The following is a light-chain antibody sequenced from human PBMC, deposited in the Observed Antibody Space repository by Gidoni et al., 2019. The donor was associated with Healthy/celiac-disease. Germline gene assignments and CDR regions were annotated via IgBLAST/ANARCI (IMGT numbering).Light chain of an antibody. CDR3: QQYDNLPRT. Sequence: DIQMTQSPSSLSASVGDRVTITCQASQDISNYLNWYQQKPGKAPKLLIYDASNLETGAPSRFSGSGSGTDFTFTISSLQPEDIATYYCQQYDNLPRTFGGGTKVKIK. CDR2: DAS. V-gene: IGKV1-33*01. CDR1: QDISNY. J-gene: IGKJ4*01.